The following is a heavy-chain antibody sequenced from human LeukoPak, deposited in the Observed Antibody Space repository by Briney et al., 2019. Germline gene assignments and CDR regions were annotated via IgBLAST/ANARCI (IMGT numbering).Heavy chain of an antibody. Sequence: GGSLRLSCSASGFIFSNYNMHWVRQAPGKGLEYVSGISGNGGDTSYADSVQGRFTISRDNSKNTLYLQMNSLRAEDTAVYYCARDGAIAAAGPEYYFDYWGQGTLVTVSS. CDR2: ISGNGGDT. CDR3: ARDGAIAAAGPEYYFDY. CDR1: GFIFSNYN. J-gene: IGHJ4*02. V-gene: IGHV3-64*04. D-gene: IGHD6-13*01.